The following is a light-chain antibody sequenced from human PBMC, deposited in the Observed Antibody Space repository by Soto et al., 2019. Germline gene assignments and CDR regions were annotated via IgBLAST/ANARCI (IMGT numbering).Light chain of an antibody. J-gene: IGKJ1*01. CDR1: QSISSW. Sequence: DIQMTQSPSTLSASVGDRVTITCRASQSISSWLAWYQQKPGKAPKLLIYKASSLESGVPARFSGSGSGTEFTLTISSLQPEDFATYYCQQYNSYSVWTCGQGTKVEIK. V-gene: IGKV1-5*03. CDR3: QQYNSYSVWT. CDR2: KAS.